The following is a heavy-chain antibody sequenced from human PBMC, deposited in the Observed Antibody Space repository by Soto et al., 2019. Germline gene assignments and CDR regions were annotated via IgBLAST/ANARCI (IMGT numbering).Heavy chain of an antibody. J-gene: IGHJ4*02. CDR3: ARRSPVRYFDWSHDYFDY. Sequence: SETLSLTCTVSGGSISSYYWSWIRQPPGKGLEWIGYIYYSGSTNYNPSLKSRVTISVDTSKNQFSLKLSSVTAADTAVYYCARRSPVRYFDWSHDYFDYWGQGTLVTVSS. V-gene: IGHV4-59*01. D-gene: IGHD3-9*01. CDR1: GGSISSYY. CDR2: IYYSGST.